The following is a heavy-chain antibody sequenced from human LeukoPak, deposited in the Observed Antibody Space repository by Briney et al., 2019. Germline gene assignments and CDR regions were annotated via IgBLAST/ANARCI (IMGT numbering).Heavy chain of an antibody. CDR3: AKGTSSFMYYDILTGYYPDAFDI. V-gene: IGHV3-23*01. CDR1: GFTFSSYA. Sequence: PGGSLRLSCAASGFTFSSYAMSWVRQAPGKGLEWVSAISGSGGSTYYADSVKGRFTISRDNSKNTLYLQMNCLRAEDTAVYYCAKGTSSFMYYDILTGYYPDAFDIWGQGTMVTVSS. CDR2: ISGSGGST. J-gene: IGHJ3*02. D-gene: IGHD3-9*01.